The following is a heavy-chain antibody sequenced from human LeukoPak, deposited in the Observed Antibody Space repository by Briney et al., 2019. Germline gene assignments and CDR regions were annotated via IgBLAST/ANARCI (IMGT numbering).Heavy chain of an antibody. J-gene: IGHJ2*01. D-gene: IGHD2-15*01. V-gene: IGHV4-4*07. Sequence: SETLSLTCTVSGGSINSYYWSWIRQPAGKGLEWIGRIYTSGSTNYSPSLKSRVTMSVDTSKNQFSLKLTSVTAADTAVYYCARRGSDWYFDLWGRGTLVTVSS. CDR3: ARRGSDWYFDL. CDR1: GGSINSYY. CDR2: IYTSGST.